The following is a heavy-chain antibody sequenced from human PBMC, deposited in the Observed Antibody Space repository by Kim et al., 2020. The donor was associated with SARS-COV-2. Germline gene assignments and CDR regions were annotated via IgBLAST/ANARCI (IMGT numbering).Heavy chain of an antibody. CDR1: GFTFSSYE. CDR3: ARVWWWLVGGYYYYGMDV. V-gene: IGHV3-48*03. D-gene: IGHD2-15*01. Sequence: GGSLRLSCAASGFTFSSYEMNWVRQAPGKGLEWVSYISSSGRTIYYADSVKGRFTISRDNAKNSLYLQMNSLRAEDTAVYYCARVWWWLVGGYYYYGMDVWGQGTTVTVSS. CDR2: ISSSGRTI. J-gene: IGHJ6*02.